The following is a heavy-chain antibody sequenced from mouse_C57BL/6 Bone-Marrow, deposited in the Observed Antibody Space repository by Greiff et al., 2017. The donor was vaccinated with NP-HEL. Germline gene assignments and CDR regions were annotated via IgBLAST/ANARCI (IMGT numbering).Heavy chain of an antibody. CDR1: GYTFTDYY. CDR2: IYPGSGNT. CDR3: ARPLDSSGYVAWFAY. J-gene: IGHJ3*01. V-gene: IGHV1-76*01. Sequence: QVQLQQSGAELVRPGASVKLSCKASGYTFTDYYINWVKQRPGQGLEWIARIYPGSGNTYYNEKFKGKATLTAEKSSSTAYMQRSSLTSEDSAVYFCARPLDSSGYVAWFAYWGQGTLVTVSA. D-gene: IGHD3-2*02.